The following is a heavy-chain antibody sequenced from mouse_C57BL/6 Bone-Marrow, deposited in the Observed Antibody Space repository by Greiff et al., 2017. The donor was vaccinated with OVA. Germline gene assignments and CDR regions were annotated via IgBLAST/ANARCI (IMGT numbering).Heavy chain of an antibody. V-gene: IGHV1-15*01. D-gene: IGHD1-1*01. CDR3: TRDGSSYRGYWYFDV. CDR2: IDPETGGT. CDR1: GYTFTDYE. Sequence: QVQLQQSGAELVRPGASVTLSCKASGYTFTDYEMHWVKQTPVHGLEWIGAIDPETGGTAYNQKFKGKAILTADKSSSTAYMELRSLTSEDSAVYYCTRDGSSYRGYWYFDVWGTGTTVTVSS. J-gene: IGHJ1*03.